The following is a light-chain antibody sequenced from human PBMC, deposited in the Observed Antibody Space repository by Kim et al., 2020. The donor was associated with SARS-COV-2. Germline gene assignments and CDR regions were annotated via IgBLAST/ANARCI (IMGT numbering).Light chain of an antibody. Sequence: GSPGQTATITCSGDNLGQKLVCWYQKKPGQSPVLVIYQYIKRPSGIPERFSGPNSGNTATLTISATQAMDEADYYCQAWDSRNYVFGTGTKVTVL. CDR1: NLGQKL. CDR2: QYI. J-gene: IGLJ1*01. CDR3: QAWDSRNYV. V-gene: IGLV3-1*01.